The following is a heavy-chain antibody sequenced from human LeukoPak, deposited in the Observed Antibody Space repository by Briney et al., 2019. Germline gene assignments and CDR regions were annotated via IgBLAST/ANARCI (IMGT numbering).Heavy chain of an antibody. J-gene: IGHJ4*02. D-gene: IGHD6-19*01. V-gene: IGHV3-21*01. CDR1: GFTFSSYS. CDR2: ISSSSSYI. CDR3: ARGPIAVAGTFDY. Sequence: GGSLRLSCAASGFTFSSYSMNWVRQAPGKGLEWVSSISSSSSYIYYADSVKGRFTISRDNAKNSLYLQMNSLRAEDTAVYYCARGPIAVAGTFDYWGQGTLVTVSS.